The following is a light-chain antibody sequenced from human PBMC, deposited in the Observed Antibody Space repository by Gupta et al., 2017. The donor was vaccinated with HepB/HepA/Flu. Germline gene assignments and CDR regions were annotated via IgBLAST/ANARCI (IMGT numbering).Light chain of an antibody. Sequence: PATLSLSPGERATLSCRASQSVSSYLAWYQQKPGQAPSLLIYDASNRATGIPARFSGSGSGTDFTLTISSLEAEDFAVYYCQQRSNWITFGQGTRLEIK. CDR2: DAS. CDR1: QSVSSY. J-gene: IGKJ5*01. V-gene: IGKV3-11*01. CDR3: QQRSNWIT.